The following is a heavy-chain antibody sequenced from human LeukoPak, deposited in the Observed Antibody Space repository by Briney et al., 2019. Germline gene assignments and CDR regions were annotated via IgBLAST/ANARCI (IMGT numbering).Heavy chain of an antibody. J-gene: IGHJ4*02. CDR2: IYNSGST. CDR3: ARHRRYCSSSNCYTFAY. CDR1: GYSISSGYY. V-gene: IGHV4-38-2*01. Sequence: PSETLSLTCAVSGYSISSGYYWGWIRQPPGKGLEWIGSIYNSGSTYYNPSLKSRVTISVDTSKNHFSLNLKSVTAADTAVYYCARHRRYCSSSNCYTFAYWGQGALVTVSS. D-gene: IGHD2-2*02.